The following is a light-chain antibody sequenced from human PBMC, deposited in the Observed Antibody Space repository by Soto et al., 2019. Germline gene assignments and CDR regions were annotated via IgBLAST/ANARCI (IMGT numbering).Light chain of an antibody. CDR3: QQYGRSRYT. CDR2: GAS. J-gene: IGKJ2*01. V-gene: IGKV3-20*01. Sequence: EIALTQSPGTLSLSPGERATLSCRASQSVSSSYLAWYQQKPGQAPRLLIYGASSRATGIPDSFSGSGSGTHFTLTISKLEPEDFAVYYCQQYGRSRYTLGQGTKLEIK. CDR1: QSVSSSY.